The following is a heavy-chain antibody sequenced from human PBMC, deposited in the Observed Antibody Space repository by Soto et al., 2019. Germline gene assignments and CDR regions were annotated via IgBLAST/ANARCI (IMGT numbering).Heavy chain of an antibody. D-gene: IGHD3-22*01. Sequence: TSETLSLTCAVSGGSISSGGYSLSWIRQPPGKGLEWIGYIYHSGSTYYNPSLKSRVTISVDRSKNQFSLKLGSVTAADTAVYYCARGGVDYYDSSGYYFSPYYFDCWGQGTLVTVSS. CDR2: IYHSGST. V-gene: IGHV4-30-2*01. J-gene: IGHJ4*02. CDR3: ARGGVDYYDSSGYYFSPYYFDC. CDR1: GGSISSGGYS.